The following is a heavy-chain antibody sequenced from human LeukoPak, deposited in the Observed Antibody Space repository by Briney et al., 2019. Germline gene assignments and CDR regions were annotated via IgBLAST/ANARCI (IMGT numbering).Heavy chain of an antibody. V-gene: IGHV1-69*04. J-gene: IGHJ4*02. CDR1: GGTFSNFA. CDR2: IIPIVDVT. CDR3: AREMGDREFYFDY. Sequence: SVKVSCKASGGTFSNFAFSWVRQAPGQGLQWVGRIIPIVDVTSYAQNFKGRVTITADGSTTTAYMELSSLRSEDTAVYYCAREMGDREFYFDYWGRGTLVTVSS. D-gene: IGHD3-10*01.